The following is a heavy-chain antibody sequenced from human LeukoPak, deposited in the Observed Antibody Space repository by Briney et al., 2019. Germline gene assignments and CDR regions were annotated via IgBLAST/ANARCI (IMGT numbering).Heavy chain of an antibody. CDR1: GYTFTSYY. V-gene: IGHV1-46*01. CDR2: INPSGGST. D-gene: IGHD2-2*01. CDR3: ARGDQDIVVAPAAHYGAFDI. Sequence: ASVNVSCKASGYTFTSYYMHWVRQAPGQGLEWMGLINPSGGSTSYAQKFQGRVTMTRDTSTSTVYMELSSLRSEDTAVYYCARGDQDIVVAPAAHYGAFDIWGQGTMVTVSS. J-gene: IGHJ3*02.